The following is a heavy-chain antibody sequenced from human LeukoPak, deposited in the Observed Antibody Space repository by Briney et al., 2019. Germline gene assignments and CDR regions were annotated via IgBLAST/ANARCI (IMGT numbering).Heavy chain of an antibody. CDR3: ARVRKDYYDSTGYWAKLYNWFDP. D-gene: IGHD3-22*01. CDR2: IYYSGST. Sequence: SETLSLTCTVSGGSISSYYWSWIRQPPGKGLEWIGYIYYSGSTNYNPSLKSRVSISVDTSKNQFSLKLSSVTAADTAVYYCARVRKDYYDSTGYWAKLYNWFDPWGQGTLVTVSS. J-gene: IGHJ5*02. CDR1: GGSISSYY. V-gene: IGHV4-59*08.